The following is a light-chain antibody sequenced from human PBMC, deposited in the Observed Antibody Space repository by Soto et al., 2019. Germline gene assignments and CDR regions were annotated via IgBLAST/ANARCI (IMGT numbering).Light chain of an antibody. CDR1: QSVSTN. CDR3: LQHNSWPPT. J-gene: IGKJ1*01. Sequence: EIVVTQSPAALSVSPGERATLSCRAMQSVSTNLAWYQQKPGQVPSLLIFGPSIRTTTVPARFCGSASGTEITLTISTLQSENFALYHSLQHNSWPPTFGQGTRLEV. CDR2: GPS. V-gene: IGKV3-15*01.